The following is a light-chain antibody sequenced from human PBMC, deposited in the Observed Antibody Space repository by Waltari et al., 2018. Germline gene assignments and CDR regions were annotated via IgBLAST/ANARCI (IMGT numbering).Light chain of an antibody. CDR2: GAS. Sequence: VILTHSPPTLSLSPGERATLSCRASQSVSSYLAWYQQKPGQAPRLLIYGASSRATGIPDRFSGSGSGTEFTLTISSLEPEDFAVYYCQKYSSSPFTFGPGTKLDIK. CDR1: QSVSSY. J-gene: IGKJ3*01. V-gene: IGKV3-20*01. CDR3: QKYSSSPFT.